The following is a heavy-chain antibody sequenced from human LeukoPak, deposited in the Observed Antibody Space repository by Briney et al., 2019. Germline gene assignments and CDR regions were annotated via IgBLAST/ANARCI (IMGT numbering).Heavy chain of an antibody. J-gene: IGHJ4*02. CDR3: ARGPYCSGGSCYFYFDY. CDR2: ISAYNGNT. CDR1: GYTITSYG. Sequence: ASVKVSCKSSGYTITSYGISWVRQAPGQGLEWMGWISAYNGNTNYAQKLQGRVTMTTDTSTSTAYMELRSLRSDDTAVYYCARGPYCSGGSCYFYFDYWGQGTLVTVSS. V-gene: IGHV1-18*01. D-gene: IGHD2-15*01.